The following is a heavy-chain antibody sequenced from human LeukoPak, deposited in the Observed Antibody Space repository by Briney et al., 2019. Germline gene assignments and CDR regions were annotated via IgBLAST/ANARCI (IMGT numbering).Heavy chain of an antibody. J-gene: IGHJ4*02. CDR2: ISSSGSTI. D-gene: IGHD3-22*01. V-gene: IGHV3-11*04. CDR1: GFTVSSNY. CDR3: ARDLRGFFLKHYFDY. Sequence: GGSLRLSCAASGFTVSSNYMSWIRQAPGKGLEWVSYISSSGSTIYYADSVKGRFTISRDNAKNSLYLQMNSLRAEDTAVYYCARDLRGFFLKHYFDYWGQGTLVTVSS.